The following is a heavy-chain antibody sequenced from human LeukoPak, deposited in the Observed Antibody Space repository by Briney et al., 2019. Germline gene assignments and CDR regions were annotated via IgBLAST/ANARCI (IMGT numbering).Heavy chain of an antibody. CDR3: ARDVDTAMVTYGMDV. Sequence: SETLSLTCTVSGGSIRSYYWSWIRQPAGKGLEWIGRIYTSGSTNYNPSLKSRVTMSVDTSKNQFSLKLSSVTAADTAVYYCARDVDTAMVTYGMDVWGQGTTVTVSS. CDR1: GGSIRSYY. CDR2: IYTSGST. V-gene: IGHV4-4*07. D-gene: IGHD5-18*01. J-gene: IGHJ6*02.